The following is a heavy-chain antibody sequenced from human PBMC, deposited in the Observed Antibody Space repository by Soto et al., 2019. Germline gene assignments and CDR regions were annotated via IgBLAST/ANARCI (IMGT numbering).Heavy chain of an antibody. CDR1: GFTFDDYA. CDR2: ISWNSGSI. CDR3: AKGGDYDILTGYYPY. Sequence: EVQLVESGGGLVQPGRSLRLSCAASGFTFDDYAMHWVRQAPGKGLEWVSGISWNSGSIGYADSVKGRFTISRDNAKYALYLQMNSLRAEDTALYYCAKGGDYDILTGYYPYWGQGTLVTVSS. V-gene: IGHV3-9*01. J-gene: IGHJ4*02. D-gene: IGHD3-9*01.